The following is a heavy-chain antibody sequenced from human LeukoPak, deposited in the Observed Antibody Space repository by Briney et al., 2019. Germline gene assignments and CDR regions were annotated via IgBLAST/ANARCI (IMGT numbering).Heavy chain of an antibody. V-gene: IGHV4-30-2*01. Sequence: SETLSLTCTVSGGSISSGGYYWSWIRQPPGKGLEWIGYIYHSGSTYYNPSLRSRVTISVDRSKNQFSLKLSSVTAADTAVYYCARVNVVVPAAIPPAHYFDYWGQGTLVTVSS. J-gene: IGHJ4*02. CDR2: IYHSGST. CDR1: GGSISSGGYY. D-gene: IGHD2-2*01. CDR3: ARVNVVVPAAIPPAHYFDY.